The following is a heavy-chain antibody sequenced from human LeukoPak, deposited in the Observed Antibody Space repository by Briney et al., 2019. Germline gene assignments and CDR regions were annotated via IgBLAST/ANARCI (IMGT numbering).Heavy chain of an antibody. J-gene: IGHJ4*02. D-gene: IGHD5-18*01. V-gene: IGHV3-7*01. Sequence: GGPLRLSCAASGFTFSSYWMTWVRQAPGKGLEWVANIKEDGSEKYYVDSVKGRFTISRDNAKNSLYLRMNSLRAEDTAVYYCARDQDTGQLWLPGLDYWGQGTLITVSS. CDR1: GFTFSSYW. CDR3: ARDQDTGQLWLPGLDY. CDR2: IKEDGSEK.